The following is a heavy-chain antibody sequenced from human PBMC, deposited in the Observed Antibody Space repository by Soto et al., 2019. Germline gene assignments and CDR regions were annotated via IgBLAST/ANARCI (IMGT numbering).Heavy chain of an antibody. CDR3: VTEKWPHFGSYFDN. Sequence: PGGSLRLSCAPSGFTFSNAWMSWVRQAPGKGLEWVGRIKGKTDGETTDYAAPVKGRFTISRDESKTTLYLQMNSLETEDTAVYYCVTEKWPHFGSYFDNWGQGTMLTV. V-gene: IGHV3-15*01. D-gene: IGHD3-3*01. CDR2: IKGKTDGETT. CDR1: GFTFSNAW. J-gene: IGHJ4*02.